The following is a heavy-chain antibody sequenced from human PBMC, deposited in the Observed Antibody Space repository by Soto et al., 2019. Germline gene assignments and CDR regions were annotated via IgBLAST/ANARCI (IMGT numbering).Heavy chain of an antibody. V-gene: IGHV1-2*02. D-gene: IGHD3-10*01. CDR1: GYTFTGHY. CDR3: ARGRESGVSDY. Sequence: ASVKVSCKASGYTFTGHYIYWVRQAPGKGTGWMGWMNPASGGTHYAQNFQGRVTMTRDTSINTAYMGLHGLSFDDTASYFGARGRESGVSDYWGRGTQVTVSS. CDR2: MNPASGGT. J-gene: IGHJ4*02.